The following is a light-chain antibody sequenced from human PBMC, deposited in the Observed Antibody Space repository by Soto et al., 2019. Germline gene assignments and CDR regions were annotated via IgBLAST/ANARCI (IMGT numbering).Light chain of an antibody. CDR3: QQYDTVPYA. CDR1: HDISNY. V-gene: IGKV1-33*01. J-gene: IGKJ2*01. Sequence: DIQMTQSPSSLSASVGDRVTITCQTSHDISNYLSWYQQKPGKPPKLLIYDTSRLETGVPSRFSGSGSGTDYTFTISGLHPEDIATYYCQQYDTVPYAFGQGTKLDIK. CDR2: DTS.